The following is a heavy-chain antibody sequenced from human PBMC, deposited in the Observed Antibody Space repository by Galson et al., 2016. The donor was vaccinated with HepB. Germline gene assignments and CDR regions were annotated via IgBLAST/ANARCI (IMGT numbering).Heavy chain of an antibody. J-gene: IGHJ4*02. CDR3: ARDLTGDVDYFFDY. CDR1: GFTFSSYG. V-gene: IGHV3-23*01. Sequence: SLRLSCAASGFTFSSYGMNWVRKAPGTGLEWVSGISGRGGSTYYADSVKGRFTTSRDNSKNTLYLQMNSLRAEDSAVYYCARDLTGDVDYFFDYWGQGTLVTVSS. D-gene: IGHD3-9*01. CDR2: ISGRGGST.